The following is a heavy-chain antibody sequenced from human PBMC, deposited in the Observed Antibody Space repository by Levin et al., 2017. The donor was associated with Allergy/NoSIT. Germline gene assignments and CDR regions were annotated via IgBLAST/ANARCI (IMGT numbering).Heavy chain of an antibody. D-gene: IGHD5/OR15-5a*01. CDR2: INENGAST. CDR1: GFTFRTSV. J-gene: IGHJ4*02. Sequence: GGSLRLSCAASGFTFRTSVMTWVRQGPGKGLEWVASINENGASTYYADSVKGRFTISRDNSKNTLYLEMNSLRAEDTSLYYCVKDRLRESVYWGQGTLVTVSS. V-gene: IGHV3-23*01. CDR3: VKDRLRESVY.